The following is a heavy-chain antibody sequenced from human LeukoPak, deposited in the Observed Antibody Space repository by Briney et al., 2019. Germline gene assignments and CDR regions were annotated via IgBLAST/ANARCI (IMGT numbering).Heavy chain of an antibody. Sequence: ASVKVSCKASGYTFTNYHMHWVRQAPGQGLEWMGIINPSGGGTSYAQKFQGRVTMTWDTSTSTVYMELSRLRSEDTAVYYCARKGYSSSWSGEHWGEGTLVTVSS. V-gene: IGHV1-46*03. D-gene: IGHD6-13*01. CDR2: INPSGGGT. CDR1: GYTFTNYH. CDR3: ARKGYSSSWSGEH. J-gene: IGHJ1*01.